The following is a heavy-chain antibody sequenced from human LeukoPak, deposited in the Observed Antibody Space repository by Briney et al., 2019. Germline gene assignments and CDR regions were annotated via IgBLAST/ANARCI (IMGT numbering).Heavy chain of an antibody. J-gene: IGHJ4*02. Sequence: GGSLRLSCAASGFTFSSYWMSWVRQAPGKGLEWVANIKRDGSEKYYVDSVKGRFTISRDNAKNSLYLQMNSLRAEDTAVYYCARDRHSSGWYPIDYWGQGTLVTVSS. D-gene: IGHD6-19*01. CDR1: GFTFSSYW. CDR3: ARDRHSSGWYPIDY. V-gene: IGHV3-7*01. CDR2: IKRDGSEK.